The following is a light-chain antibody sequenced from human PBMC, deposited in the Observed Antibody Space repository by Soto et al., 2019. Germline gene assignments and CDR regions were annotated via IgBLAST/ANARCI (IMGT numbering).Light chain of an antibody. CDR3: GTWDSGLNTLV. J-gene: IGLJ2*01. CDR1: SSNIGSKY. V-gene: IGLV1-51*01. CDR2: DND. Sequence: QSVLTQPPSVSAAPGQKVTISCSGSSSNIGSKYVSWYQQFPRTAPKLLIYDNDKRPSGISDRFTGSKSGTSATLGITGLQTGDEADYYCGTWDSGLNTLVFGGGTKLTVL.